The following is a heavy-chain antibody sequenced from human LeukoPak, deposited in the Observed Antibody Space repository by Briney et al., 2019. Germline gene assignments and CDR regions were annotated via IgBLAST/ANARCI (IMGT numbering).Heavy chain of an antibody. D-gene: IGHD2-2*01. CDR3: AKDLHCSSTSCYVN. J-gene: IGHJ3*01. Sequence: PGGSLRLSCAASGFTFSSYAMSWVRQAPGKGVEGVSAISGSGGSTYYADSVKGRFTISRDNSKNTLYLQMNSLRAEDTAVYYCAKDLHCSSTSCYVNWGQGTMVTVSS. V-gene: IGHV3-23*01. CDR1: GFTFSSYA. CDR2: ISGSGGST.